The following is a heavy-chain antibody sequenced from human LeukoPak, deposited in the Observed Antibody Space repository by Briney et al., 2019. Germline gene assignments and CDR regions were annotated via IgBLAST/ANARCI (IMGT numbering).Heavy chain of an antibody. CDR1: GFTFSAYW. D-gene: IGHD6-19*01. CDR2: ISTDGNSI. Sequence: PGGSLRLSCAASGFTFSAYWMHWVRQAPGKGLVWVSRISTDGNSISYADSVKGPFTISRDNAKNTLYLQMNSLRVEDTAVYYCAGAPQWLAYAYDIWGQGTMVTVSS. V-gene: IGHV3-74*01. CDR3: AGAPQWLAYAYDI. J-gene: IGHJ3*02.